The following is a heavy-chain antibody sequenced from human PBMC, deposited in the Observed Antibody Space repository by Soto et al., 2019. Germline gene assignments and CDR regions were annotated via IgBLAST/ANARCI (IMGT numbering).Heavy chain of an antibody. CDR1: GFTFSSYA. CDR3: ARVRPQQLVGYYYYGMDV. J-gene: IGHJ6*02. Sequence: GGSLRLSCAASGFTFSSYAMSWVRQAPGKGLEWVSAISGSGGSTYYADSVKGRFTISRDNSKNTLYLQMNSLRAEDTAVYYCARVRPQQLVGYYYYGMDVWGQGTTVTVSS. D-gene: IGHD6-13*01. CDR2: ISGSGGST. V-gene: IGHV3-23*01.